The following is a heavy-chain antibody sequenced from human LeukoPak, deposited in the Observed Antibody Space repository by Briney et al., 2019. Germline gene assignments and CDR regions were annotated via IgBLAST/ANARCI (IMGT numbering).Heavy chain of an antibody. D-gene: IGHD7-27*01. Sequence: SETLPLTCSVSGGSISNYFWTWIRQPPGKGLEWIGYIYSSGSTYYNPSLKSRVTISVDTSKNRFSLKLSTVTAADTAVYYCARRPTGDPKFDYWGQGTLVTVSS. V-gene: IGHV4-59*08. CDR1: GGSISNYF. J-gene: IGHJ4*02. CDR2: IYSSGST. CDR3: ARRPTGDPKFDY.